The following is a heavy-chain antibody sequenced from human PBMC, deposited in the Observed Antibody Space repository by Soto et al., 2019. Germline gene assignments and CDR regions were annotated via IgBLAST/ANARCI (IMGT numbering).Heavy chain of an antibody. CDR2: SYPGDSDT. V-gene: IGHV5-51*01. CDR1: GYSFTTYW. J-gene: IGHJ3*02. CDR3: ARQVTGVHAFDI. D-gene: IGHD3-9*01. Sequence: PGESLKISCKGSGYSFTTYWIVWVRQMPGKGLEWMGISYPGDSDTRYSPSFQGQVSISADKSISTAYLQWSSLKASDTAIYYCARQVTGVHAFDIWGQGTMVTVSS.